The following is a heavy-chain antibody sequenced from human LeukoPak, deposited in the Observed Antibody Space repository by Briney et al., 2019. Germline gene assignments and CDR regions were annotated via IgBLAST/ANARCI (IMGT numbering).Heavy chain of an antibody. Sequence: SETLSLTCTVSGGSISSYYWSWIRQPPGKGLEWIGYIYYSGSTNYNPYPKSRVTISVDTSKNQFSLKLSSVTAADTAVYYCARRSGPGAFDIWGQGTMVTVSS. V-gene: IGHV4-59*01. CDR2: IYYSGST. CDR1: GGSISSYY. J-gene: IGHJ3*02. CDR3: ARRSGPGAFDI.